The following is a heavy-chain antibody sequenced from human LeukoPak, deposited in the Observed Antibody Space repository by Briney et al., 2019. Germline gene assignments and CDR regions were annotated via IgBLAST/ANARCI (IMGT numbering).Heavy chain of an antibody. V-gene: IGHV7-4-1*02. Sequence: ASVKVSCKASGYTFTSYAMNWLRQAPGQGLEWMGWINTNTGNPTYAQGFTGRFVFSLDTSVSTAYLQISSLKAEDTAVYYCARVSHSGPDVYYYYYGMDVWGQGTTVTVSS. CDR1: GYTFTSYA. CDR3: ARVSHSGPDVYYYYYGMDV. J-gene: IGHJ6*02. CDR2: INTNTGNP. D-gene: IGHD1-26*01.